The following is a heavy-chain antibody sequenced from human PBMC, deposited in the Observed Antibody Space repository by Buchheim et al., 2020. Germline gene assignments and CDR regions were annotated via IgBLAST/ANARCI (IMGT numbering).Heavy chain of an antibody. J-gene: IGHJ6*02. CDR3: ARDAPKVLMGIQDYYGMDV. CDR1: GGSISSYY. V-gene: IGHV4-59*01. Sequence: QVQLQESGPGLVKPSETLSLTCTVSGGSISSYYWSWIRQPPGKGLEWIGYIYYSGSTNYNPSLKSRVTISVDTSKNQCSLKLSSVTAADTAVYYCARDAPKVLMGIQDYYGMDVWGQGTT. D-gene: IGHD2-8*01. CDR2: IYYSGST.